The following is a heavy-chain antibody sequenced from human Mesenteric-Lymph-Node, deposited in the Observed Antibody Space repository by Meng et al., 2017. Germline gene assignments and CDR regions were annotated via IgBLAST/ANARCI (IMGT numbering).Heavy chain of an antibody. D-gene: IGHD3-22*01. J-gene: IGHJ6*02. Sequence: SETLSLTCTVAGASISSSSYYWSWIRQPAGKGLEWIGRIYTSGSTNYNPSRKSRVTISVDTAKNHFYLKLSSVTAADTAVYYCARESEGYYYDSSENGMDAWGQGTTVTVSS. CDR3: ARESEGYYYDSSENGMDA. CDR2: IYTSGST. CDR1: GASISSSSYY. V-gene: IGHV4-61*02.